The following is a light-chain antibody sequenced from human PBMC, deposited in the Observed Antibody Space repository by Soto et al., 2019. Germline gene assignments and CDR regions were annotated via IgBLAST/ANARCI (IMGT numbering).Light chain of an antibody. Sequence: QLVLTQPPSVSGAPGQRVTISCTGSRSNIGAPYDVHWYQQLPRTAPKLLIYGNNLRPAGVPDRFSGAKSGTSASLVITGLQAEEEADYFCQSYDSSLSSSVFGGGTKLTVL. CDR1: RSNIGAPYD. CDR3: QSYDSSLSSSV. V-gene: IGLV1-40*01. J-gene: IGLJ3*02. CDR2: GNN.